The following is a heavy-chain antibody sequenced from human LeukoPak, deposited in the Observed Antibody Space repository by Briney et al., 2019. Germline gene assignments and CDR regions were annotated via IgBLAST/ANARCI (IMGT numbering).Heavy chain of an antibody. CDR3: AKEGGAAADY. Sequence: PGGSQRLSCAASGFTFSSYGMHWVRQAPGKGLEWVAFIRYDGSNKYYADSVKGRFTISRDNSKNTLYLQMNSLRAEDTAVYYCAKEGGAAADYWGQGTLVTVSS. CDR1: GFTFSSYG. D-gene: IGHD6-13*01. CDR2: IRYDGSNK. V-gene: IGHV3-30*02. J-gene: IGHJ4*02.